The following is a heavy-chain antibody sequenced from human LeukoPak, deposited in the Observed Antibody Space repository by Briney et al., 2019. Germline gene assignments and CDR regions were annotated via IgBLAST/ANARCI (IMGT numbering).Heavy chain of an antibody. CDR2: IYTSGST. D-gene: IGHD3-10*01. J-gene: IGHJ4*02. CDR3: ARVDVGELSDYFDY. V-gene: IGHV4-4*07. CDR1: VESFSGYY. Sequence: AETLTLTCVECVESFSGYYRSRIRQPAGKGLEWIGRIYTSGSTNYNPSLKSRVTIPVDNTKNQLRLMLNSVTDATQAVYYCARVDVGELSDYFDYWGQGTLVTVSS.